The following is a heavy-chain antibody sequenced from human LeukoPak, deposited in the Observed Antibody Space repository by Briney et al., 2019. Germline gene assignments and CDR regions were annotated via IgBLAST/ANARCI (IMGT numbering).Heavy chain of an antibody. Sequence: GASVKVSCKASGYTFTSYDINWVRQATGQGLEWMGWMNPNSGNTGYAQKFQGRVTMTRNTSISTAYMELSSLRSEDTAVYYCARSHYDILTGYEYNWFDPWGREPWSPSPQ. D-gene: IGHD3-9*01. J-gene: IGHJ5*02. CDR3: ARSHYDILTGYEYNWFDP. CDR2: MNPNSGNT. CDR1: GYTFTSYD. V-gene: IGHV1-8*01.